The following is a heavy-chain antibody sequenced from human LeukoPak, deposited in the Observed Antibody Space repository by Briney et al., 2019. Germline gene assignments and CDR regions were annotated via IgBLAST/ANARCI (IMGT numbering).Heavy chain of an antibody. V-gene: IGHV4-59*01. D-gene: IGHD1-26*01. CDR3: ARGGLLGAPLIWFDP. CDR2: IYYSGST. J-gene: IGHJ5*02. Sequence: ASETLSLTCTVSGGSISSYYWSWIRQPPGKGLEWIGYIYYSGSTNYNPSLKSRVTISLDTSKHQFSLKLNSVTAADTAVYYCARGGLLGAPLIWFDPWGQGTLVTVSS. CDR1: GGSISSYY.